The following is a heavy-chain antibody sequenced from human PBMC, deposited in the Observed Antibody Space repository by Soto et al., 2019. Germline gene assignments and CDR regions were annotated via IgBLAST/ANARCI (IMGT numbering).Heavy chain of an antibody. V-gene: IGHV4-39*01. Sequence: QVQLQESGPGLVKPSETLSLTCTVSGGSIYRSGYYWGWIRQPPGRGLEWIGNIDYNGVTYSNPSLKSRVTISRDTSKNQFSLKLTSVTAVDTALYYCGKVLVGATGHTDSDSWGPGTLVAVSS. CDR1: GGSIYRSGYY. CDR3: GKVLVGATGHTDSDS. CDR2: IDYNGVT. D-gene: IGHD2-15*01. J-gene: IGHJ4*02.